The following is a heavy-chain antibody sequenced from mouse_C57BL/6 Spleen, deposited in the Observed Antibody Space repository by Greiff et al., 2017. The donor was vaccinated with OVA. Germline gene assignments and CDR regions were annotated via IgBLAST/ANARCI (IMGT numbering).Heavy chain of an antibody. Sequence: EVQLQQSGPELVKPGASVKISCKASGYTFTDYYMNWVKQSHGKSLEWIGDINPNNGGTSYNQKFKGKATLTVDKSSSTAYMELRSLTSEDSAVYYCAREGDYGSNYFDYWGQGTTLTVSS. CDR3: AREGDYGSNYFDY. CDR1: GYTFTDYY. J-gene: IGHJ2*01. CDR2: INPNNGGT. V-gene: IGHV1-26*01. D-gene: IGHD1-1*01.